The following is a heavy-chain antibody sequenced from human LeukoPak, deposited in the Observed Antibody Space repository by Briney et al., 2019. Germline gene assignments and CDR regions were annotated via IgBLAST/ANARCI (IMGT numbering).Heavy chain of an antibody. CDR3: ARELTIFGVVINYYYGMDV. V-gene: IGHV3-33*01. Sequence: GRSLRLSCAASGFTFSSYGMHWVRQAPGKGLEWVAVIWYDGSNKYYADSVEGRFTISRDNSKNTLYLQMNSLRAEDTAVYYCARELTIFGVVINYYYGMDVWGQGTTVTVSS. CDR1: GFTFSSYG. D-gene: IGHD3-3*01. CDR2: IWYDGSNK. J-gene: IGHJ6*02.